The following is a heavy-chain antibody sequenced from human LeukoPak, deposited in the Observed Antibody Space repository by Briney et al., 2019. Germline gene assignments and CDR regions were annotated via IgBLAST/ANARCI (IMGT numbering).Heavy chain of an antibody. D-gene: IGHD3-3*01. CDR1: GGSISSSSYY. CDR3: ARTTYYDFWSGYYGDY. J-gene: IGHJ4*02. CDR2: IYYSGST. V-gene: IGHV4-39*01. Sequence: NPSETLSLTCTVSGGSISSSSYYWGWIRQPPGKGLEWIGSIYYSGSTYYNPSLKSRVTISVDTSKNQFSLKLSSVTAADTAVYYCARTTYYDFWSGYYGDYWGQGTLVTVSS.